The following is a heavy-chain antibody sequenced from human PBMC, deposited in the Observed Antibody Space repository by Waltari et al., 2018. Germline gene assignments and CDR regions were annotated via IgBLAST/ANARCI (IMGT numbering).Heavy chain of an antibody. V-gene: IGHV4-34*01. CDR1: GGSFSGYY. J-gene: IGHJ4*02. CDR2: INHSGST. D-gene: IGHD3-3*01. Sequence: QVQLQQWGAGLLKPSETLSLTCAVYGGSFSGYYWSWIRQPPGKGLEWIGEINHSGSTNYNPSLKSRVTISVDTSKNQFSLKLSSVTAADTAVYYCARGTIFGVVYDYWGQGTLVTVSS. CDR3: ARGTIFGVVYDY.